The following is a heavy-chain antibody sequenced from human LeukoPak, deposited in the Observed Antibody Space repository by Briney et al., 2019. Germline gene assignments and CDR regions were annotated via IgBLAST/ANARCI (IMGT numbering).Heavy chain of an antibody. CDR3: ARHPPFNCSSTSCYRQRYFDL. J-gene: IGHJ2*01. Sequence: PSETLSLTCAVYGGSFSGYYWSWIRQPPGKGLEWIGEINHSGSTNYNPSLKSRVTISVDTSKNQFSLKLSSVTAADTAVYYCARHPPFNCSSTSCYRQRYFDLWGRGTLVTVSS. CDR2: INHSGST. CDR1: GGSFSGYY. V-gene: IGHV4-34*01. D-gene: IGHD2-2*01.